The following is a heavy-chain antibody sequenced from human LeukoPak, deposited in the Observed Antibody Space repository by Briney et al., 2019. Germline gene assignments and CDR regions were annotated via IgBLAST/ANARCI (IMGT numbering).Heavy chain of an antibody. V-gene: IGHV4-4*09. CDR1: GGSISSYY. Sequence: SETLSLTCTVSGGSISSYYWSWIRQPPGKGLEWIGYIYTSGSTNYNPSLKSRATISVDTSKNQFSLKLSSVTAADTAVYYCARRYSSSWSLKYYYYMDVWGKGTTVTVSS. CDR2: IYTSGST. J-gene: IGHJ6*03. D-gene: IGHD6-13*01. CDR3: ARRYSSSWSLKYYYYMDV.